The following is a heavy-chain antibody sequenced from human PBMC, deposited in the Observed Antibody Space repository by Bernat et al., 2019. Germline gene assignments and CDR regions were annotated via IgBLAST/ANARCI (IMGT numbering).Heavy chain of an antibody. V-gene: IGHV3-23*01. Sequence: EVQLLESGGTLIQPGGSLRLSCAASGFTLSNYGMSWIRQAPGKGLEWVSGISDSGATTHHADSVKGRFTISRDNSNNVLYLQMYSLRAEDTAIYYWARGTYGLCGWFDSWGQGTLVTVSS. CDR2: ISDSGATT. CDR1: GFTLSNYG. D-gene: IGHD3-10*01. J-gene: IGHJ5*01. CDR3: ARGTYGLCGWFDS.